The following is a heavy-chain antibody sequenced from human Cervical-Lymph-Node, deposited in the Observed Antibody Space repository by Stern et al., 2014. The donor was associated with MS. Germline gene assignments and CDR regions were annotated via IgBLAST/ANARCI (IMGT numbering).Heavy chain of an antibody. CDR2: IYPGDSNT. J-gene: IGHJ4*02. V-gene: IGHV5-51*01. CDR3: ARAPFYGDYFSDY. CDR1: GYSFTSYW. D-gene: IGHD4-17*01. Sequence: MQLVQSGAEVEKPGESLKISCKGSGYSFTSYWIGWVRQMPGQGLEWMGVIYPGDSNTNYSPAFRCQVPITAEKSNSIAYLQWSSLKASDTAMYYCARAPFYGDYFSDYWGQGTLVTVSS.